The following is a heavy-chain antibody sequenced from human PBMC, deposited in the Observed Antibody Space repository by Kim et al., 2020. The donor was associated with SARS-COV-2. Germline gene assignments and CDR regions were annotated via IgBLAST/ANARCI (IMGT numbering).Heavy chain of an antibody. J-gene: IGHJ4*02. CDR3: TTVTLQWLRDFDY. V-gene: IGHV3-15*01. D-gene: IGHD5-12*01. CDR2: IKSKTDGGTT. Sequence: GGSLRLSCAASGFTFSNAWMSWVRQAPGKGLEWVGRIKSKTDGGTTDYAAPVKGRFTISRDDSKNTLYLQMNSLKTEDTAVYYCTTVTLQWLRDFDYWGQGTLVTVSS. CDR1: GFTFSNAW.